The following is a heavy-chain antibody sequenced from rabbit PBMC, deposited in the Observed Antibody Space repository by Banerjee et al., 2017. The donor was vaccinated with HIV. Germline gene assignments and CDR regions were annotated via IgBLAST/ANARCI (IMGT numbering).Heavy chain of an antibody. J-gene: IGHJ4*01. CDR1: GFTLSSSYW. Sequence: QLEESGGDLVKPRASLTLTCTASGFTLSSSYWIYWVRQAPGKGLEWIGCIYTTSGNTWYASWAKGRFTISKTSSTTVTLQMTSLTAADTATYFCASHPDSSWGLWGQGTLVTVS. CDR3: ASHPDSSWGL. CDR2: IYTTSGNT. D-gene: IGHD4-2*01. V-gene: IGHV1S45*01.